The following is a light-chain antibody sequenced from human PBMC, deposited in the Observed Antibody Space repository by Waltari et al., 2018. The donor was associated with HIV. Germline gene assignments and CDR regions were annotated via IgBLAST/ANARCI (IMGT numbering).Light chain of an antibody. CDR1: QSVSRY. Sequence: IVLTQSPVTLSLSPGERATLSCRASQSVSRYLAWYQQKPGQAPRLLIYDASNRATGIPARFSGSGSGTDFTLTISSLEPEDFATYYCQQSYSALLTFGGGTKVEIK. J-gene: IGKJ4*01. CDR2: DAS. V-gene: IGKV3-11*01. CDR3: QQSYSALLT.